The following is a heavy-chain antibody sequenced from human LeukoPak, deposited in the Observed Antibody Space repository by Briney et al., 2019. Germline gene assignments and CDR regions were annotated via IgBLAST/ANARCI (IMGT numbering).Heavy chain of an antibody. Sequence: ASVKVSFTASGYTFTSYYMHWVRQAPGQGLEWMGIINPSGGSTSYAQKFQGRVTMTRDTSTSTVYMELSSLRSEDTAVYYCARDRSMVRGPILYYFDYWGQGTLVTVSS. D-gene: IGHD3-10*01. V-gene: IGHV1-46*01. CDR2: INPSGGST. CDR1: GYTFTSYY. CDR3: ARDRSMVRGPILYYFDY. J-gene: IGHJ4*02.